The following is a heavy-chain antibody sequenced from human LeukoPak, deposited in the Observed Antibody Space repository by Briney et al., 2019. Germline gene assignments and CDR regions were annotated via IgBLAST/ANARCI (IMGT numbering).Heavy chain of an antibody. D-gene: IGHD3-9*01. CDR3: VSHSDTLTSYAFDY. CDR2: IGSDGET. CDR1: GFTFSDNS. Sequence: PGGSLRLSCAASGFTFSDNSMSWVSQAPGKGLEWVSIIGSDGETYYADSVKGWFTMSRDNSKNILSLQMDSLRAEDTAVYYCVSHSDTLTSYAFDYWGQGALVTVSS. V-gene: IGHV3-53*01. J-gene: IGHJ4*02.